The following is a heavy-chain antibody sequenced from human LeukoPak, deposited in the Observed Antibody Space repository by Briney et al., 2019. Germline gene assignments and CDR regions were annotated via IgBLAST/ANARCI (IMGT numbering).Heavy chain of an antibody. D-gene: IGHD3-10*01. CDR1: GYTLTELS. V-gene: IGHV1-24*01. CDR3: ATVPYYYGSGSSQFDY. CDR2: FDPEDGET. Sequence: ASVKVSCKVSGYTLTELSMHWVRQAPGKGLGGRGGFDPEDGETIYAQKFQGRVTMTEDTSTDTAYMELSSPRSEDTAVYYCATVPYYYGSGSSQFDYWGQGTLVTVSS. J-gene: IGHJ4*02.